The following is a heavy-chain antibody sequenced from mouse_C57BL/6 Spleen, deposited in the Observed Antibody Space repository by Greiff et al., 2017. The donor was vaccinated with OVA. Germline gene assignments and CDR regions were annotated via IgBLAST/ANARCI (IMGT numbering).Heavy chain of an antibody. V-gene: IGHV1-26*01. CDR1: GYTFTDYY. CDR3: ARREDYGYYAMDY. D-gene: IGHD2-4*01. CDR2: INPNNGGT. J-gene: IGHJ4*01. Sequence: VQLQQSGPELVKPGASVKISCKASGYTFTDYYMNWVKQSHGKSLEWIGDINPNNGGTSYNQKFKGKATLTVDKSSSTAYMELHSLTSEDSAVYYCARREDYGYYAMDYWGQGTSVTVSS.